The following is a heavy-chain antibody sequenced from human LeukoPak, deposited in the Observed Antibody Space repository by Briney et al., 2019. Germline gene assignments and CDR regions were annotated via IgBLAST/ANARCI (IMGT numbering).Heavy chain of an antibody. CDR3: ARGPNSNWSGLDF. V-gene: IGHV3-74*01. CDR2: ITNDGSST. CDR1: GLTFSSHW. D-gene: IGHD6-6*01. Sequence: GGSLRLSCAASGLTFSSHWMHWVRQAPGKGLVWVSRITNDGSSTTYADSVKGRFTISRDNAKNMLYLQVNSLRAEDTAVYYCARGPNSNWSGLDFWGQGTLLTVSS. J-gene: IGHJ4*02.